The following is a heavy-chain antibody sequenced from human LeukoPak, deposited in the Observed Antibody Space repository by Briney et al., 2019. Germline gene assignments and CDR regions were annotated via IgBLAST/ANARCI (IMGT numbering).Heavy chain of an antibody. Sequence: GGSLRLSCAASGSTFSSYWMNWVRQAPGKGLEWVANIKQDGTEKFYVDSVKGRFTISRDNAKNSLYLQMNSLRAEDTAVYYCAKEGAYPIITYDSWGQGTLVAVSS. CDR2: IKQDGTEK. V-gene: IGHV3-7*01. CDR1: GSTFSSYW. D-gene: IGHD3-10*01. J-gene: IGHJ5*01. CDR3: AKEGAYPIITYDS.